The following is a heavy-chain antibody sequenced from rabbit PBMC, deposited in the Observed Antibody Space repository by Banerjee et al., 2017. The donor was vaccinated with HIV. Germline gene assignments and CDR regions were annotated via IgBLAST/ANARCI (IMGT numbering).Heavy chain of an antibody. CDR2: INTSSGNT. CDR1: GFSFSNKYV. J-gene: IGHJ6*01. V-gene: IGHV1S45*01. D-gene: IGHD1-1*01. Sequence: QEHLVESGGGLVQPEGSLTLTCKASGFSFSNKYVMCWVRQAPGKGLEWIACINTSSGNTVYASWAKGRFTISSDNAQNTVDLKMTSLTAADTATYFCARDLGGVIGWNFGLWGPGTLVTVS. CDR3: ARDLGGVIGWNFGL.